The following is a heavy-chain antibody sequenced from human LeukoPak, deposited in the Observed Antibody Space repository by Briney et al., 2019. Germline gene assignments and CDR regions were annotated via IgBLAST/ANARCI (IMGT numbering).Heavy chain of an antibody. J-gene: IGHJ4*02. V-gene: IGHV4-31*03. CDR1: GGSISSGGYY. CDR2: IYYSGST. CDR3: ATVTTLYYFDY. Sequence: PSQTLSLTCTVSGGSISSGGYYWSCIRQHPGKGLEWIGYIYYSGSTYYNPSLKSRVTISVDTSKNQFSLKLSSVTAADTAVYYCATVTTLYYFDYWGQGTLVTVSS. D-gene: IGHD4-17*01.